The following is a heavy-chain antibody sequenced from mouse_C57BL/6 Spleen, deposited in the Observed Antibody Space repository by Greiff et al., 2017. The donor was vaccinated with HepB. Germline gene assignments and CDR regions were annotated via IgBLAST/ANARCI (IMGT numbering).Heavy chain of an antibody. CDR3: AREGDYGAWFAY. Sequence: EVQGVESGPGMVKPSQSLSLTCTVTGYSITSGYDWHWIRHFPGNKLEWMGYISYSGSTNYNPSLKSRISITHDTSKNHFFLKLNSVTTEDTATYYCAREGDYGAWFAYWGQGTLVTVSA. D-gene: IGHD2-4*01. CDR1: GYSITSGYD. J-gene: IGHJ3*01. V-gene: IGHV3-1*01. CDR2: ISYSGST.